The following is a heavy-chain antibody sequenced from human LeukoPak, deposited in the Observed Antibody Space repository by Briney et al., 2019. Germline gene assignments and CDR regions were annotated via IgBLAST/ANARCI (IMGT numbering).Heavy chain of an antibody. CDR2: INPSGGST. J-gene: IGHJ5*02. Sequence: ASVKVSCKASGYTFTSYYMHWVRQAPGQGLEWMGIINPSGGSTSYAQKFQGRVTMTRDTSISTAYMELSRLRSDDTAVYYCARVEGPYNWFDPWGQGTLVTVSS. CDR3: ARVEGPYNWFDP. V-gene: IGHV1-46*01. CDR1: GYTFTSYY.